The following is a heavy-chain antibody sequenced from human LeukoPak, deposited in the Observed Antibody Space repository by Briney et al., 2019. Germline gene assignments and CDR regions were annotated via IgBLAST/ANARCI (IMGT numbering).Heavy chain of an antibody. Sequence: PGGSLRLSCAASGSTFSGHLLHWVRQAPGKGLEWVAGTAYEGGEKYYADSVSGRFISRDNSDNTVYLQMNGLRLEDTAVYFCAREGDRHLTFDYWGRGTLVTVSS. CDR3: AREGDRHLTFDY. CDR2: TAYEGGEK. CDR1: GSTFSGHL. D-gene: IGHD3-16*01. V-gene: IGHV3-30*01. J-gene: IGHJ4*02.